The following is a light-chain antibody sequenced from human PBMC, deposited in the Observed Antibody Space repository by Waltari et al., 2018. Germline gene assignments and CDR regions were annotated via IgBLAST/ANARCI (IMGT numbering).Light chain of an antibody. V-gene: IGLV1-40*01. CDR1: SSNIGAGYD. Sequence: QSVLTQPPSVSGAPGQRVTISCTGSSSNIGAGYDVHWYQQLPGTAPKLLILVNGNRPSGVPDGVSGSKSGTSASLAITGLQAEDEADYYCQSYDSSLSGWVFGGGTKLTVL. CDR3: QSYDSSLSGWV. J-gene: IGLJ3*02. CDR2: VNG.